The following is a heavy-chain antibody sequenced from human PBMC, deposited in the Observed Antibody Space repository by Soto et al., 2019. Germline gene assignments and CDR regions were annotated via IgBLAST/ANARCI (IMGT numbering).Heavy chain of an antibody. CDR1: GYTVTAYY. CDR3: ARVAGVTNGVRDYGMDV. J-gene: IGHJ6*02. Sequence: ASVKVSCKASGYTVTAYYVHWVRQAPGQGLEWMGWINPNSGNTGYAQKFQGRVTMTRNTSISTAYMELSSLRSEDTAVYYCARVAGVTNGVRDYGMDVWGQGTTVTVSS. D-gene: IGHD2-8*01. CDR2: INPNSGNT. V-gene: IGHV1-8*02.